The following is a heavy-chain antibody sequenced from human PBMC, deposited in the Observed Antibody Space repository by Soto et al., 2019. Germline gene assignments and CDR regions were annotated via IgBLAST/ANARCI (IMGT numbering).Heavy chain of an antibody. CDR2: IVVGSGNT. CDR3: ASGKDYGDYVGPYWFDP. J-gene: IGHJ5*02. Sequence: SVKVSCKASGFTFSNSAIQWMRQARGERLEWIEWIVVGSGNTNYAQKFQDRVTIITDISTSSSYMELISLRSEDTAVYFYASGKDYGDYVGPYWFDPWGQGTLVTVSS. D-gene: IGHD4-17*01. V-gene: IGHV1-58*02. CDR1: GFTFSNSA.